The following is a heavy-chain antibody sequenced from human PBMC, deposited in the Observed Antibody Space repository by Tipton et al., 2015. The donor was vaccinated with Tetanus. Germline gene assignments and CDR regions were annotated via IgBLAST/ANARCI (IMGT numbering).Heavy chain of an antibody. CDR1: GGSISSYY. Sequence: TLSLTCTVSGGSISSYYWSWIRQPPGKGLEWIGYIYYSGSTNYNPSPKSRVTISVDTSKNQFSLKLSSVTAADTAVYYCAREARGDAFDIWGQGTMVPVSS. V-gene: IGHV4-59*01. CDR3: AREARGDAFDI. D-gene: IGHD3-10*01. J-gene: IGHJ3*02. CDR2: IYYSGST.